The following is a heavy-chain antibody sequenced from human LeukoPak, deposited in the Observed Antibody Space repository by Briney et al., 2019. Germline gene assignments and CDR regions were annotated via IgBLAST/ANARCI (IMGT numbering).Heavy chain of an antibody. D-gene: IGHD4-17*01. CDR3: ARRLSRLGYGDYLSVFDI. CDR2: INPRDSDT. J-gene: IGHJ3*02. CDR1: GYSFTDYW. Sequence: GESLKISCKGSGYSFTDYWIAWFRQMPGKGLEWMGIINPRDSDTRYSPSFQGHFTISADKSISTAYLQWSSLKASDTAMYYCARRLSRLGYGDYLSVFDIWGQGTVVTVSS. V-gene: IGHV5-51*01.